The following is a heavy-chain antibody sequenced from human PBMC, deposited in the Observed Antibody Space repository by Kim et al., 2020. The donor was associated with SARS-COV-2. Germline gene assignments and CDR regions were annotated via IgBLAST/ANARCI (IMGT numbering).Heavy chain of an antibody. Sequence: GGSLRLSCAASGFTFSSYEMNWVRQAPGKGLEWVSYISSSGSTIYYADSVKGRFTISRDNAKNSLYLQMNSLRAEDTAVYYCAREAYDGDYYYGMDVWGQRTTVTVSS. CDR1: GFTFSSYE. V-gene: IGHV3-48*03. CDR2: ISSSGSTI. J-gene: IGHJ6*02. CDR3: AREAYDGDYYYGMDV. D-gene: IGHD5-12*01.